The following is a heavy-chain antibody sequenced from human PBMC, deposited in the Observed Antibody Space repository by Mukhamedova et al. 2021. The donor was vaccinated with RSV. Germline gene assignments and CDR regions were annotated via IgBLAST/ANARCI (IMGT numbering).Heavy chain of an antibody. CDR2: IYSGGSST. V-gene: IGHV3-23*03. D-gene: IGHD1-26*01. J-gene: IGHJ6*03. CDR3: AKVRGRVWELPIIYYYYMDV. Sequence: GLEWVSVIYSGGSSTYYADSVKGRFTISRDNSKNTLYLQMNSLRAEDTAVYYCAKVRGRVWELPIIYYYYMDVWGQGTTVTVSS.